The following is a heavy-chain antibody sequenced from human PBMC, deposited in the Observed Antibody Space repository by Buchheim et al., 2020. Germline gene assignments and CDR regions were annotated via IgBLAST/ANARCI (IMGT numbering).Heavy chain of an antibody. CDR3: ARGGGYCSGGSCYANWFDP. D-gene: IGHD2-15*01. CDR2: IYYSGST. J-gene: IGHJ5*02. V-gene: IGHV4-59*01. CDR1: GGSISSYY. Sequence: QVQLQESGPGLVKPSETLSLTCTVSGGSISSYYWSWIRQPPGKGLEWIGYIYYSGSTNYNPSLKSRVTISVDTSKNQFSLKLSSVTAADTAVYYCARGGGYCSGGSCYANWFDPWGQGTL.